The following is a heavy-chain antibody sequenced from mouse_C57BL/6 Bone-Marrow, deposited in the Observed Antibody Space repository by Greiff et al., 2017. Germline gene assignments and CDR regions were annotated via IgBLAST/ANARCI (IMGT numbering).Heavy chain of an antibody. CDR2: ISNGGGST. CDR1: GFTFSDYY. CDR3: ARHISPITTVEMDY. V-gene: IGHV5-12*01. D-gene: IGHD1-1*01. J-gene: IGHJ4*01. Sequence: EVQLVESGGGLVQPGGSLKLSCAASGFTFSDYYMYWVRQTPEKRLEWVAYISNGGGSTYYPDTVKGRFTISRDNAKNTLYLQMSRLKSEDTAMYYCARHISPITTVEMDYWGQGTSVTVSS.